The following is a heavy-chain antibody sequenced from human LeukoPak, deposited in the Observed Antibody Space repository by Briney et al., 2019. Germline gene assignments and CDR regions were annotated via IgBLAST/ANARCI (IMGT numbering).Heavy chain of an antibody. CDR2: IKQDGSEK. CDR1: EFTVSSYW. J-gene: IGHJ4*02. V-gene: IGHV3-7*04. D-gene: IGHD6-13*01. CDR3: ARDRSAAGLFDS. Sequence: PGGSLRRSCAASEFTVSSYWMSWVRQAPGKGLEWVANIKQDGSEKNYVDSVKGRFTISRDNAKNALYLQMNSLRVEDTAVYYCARDRSAAGLFDSWGQGTLVTVSS.